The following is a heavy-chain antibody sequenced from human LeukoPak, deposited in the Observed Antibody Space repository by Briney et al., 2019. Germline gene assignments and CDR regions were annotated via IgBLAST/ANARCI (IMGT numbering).Heavy chain of an antibody. V-gene: IGHV3-23*01. CDR1: GFTFSSYA. CDR2: ISGSGGST. J-gene: IGHJ4*02. D-gene: IGHD1-1*01. CDR3: ARCTTGRTFGSLREIKRSREIDY. Sequence: GGSLRLSCAASGFTFSSYAMSWVRQAPGKGLEWVSSISGSGGSTYFADSVKGRFTISRDNAKNSLYLQMNSLRVEDTAVYYCARCTTGRTFGSLREIKRSREIDYWGQGTLVTVSS.